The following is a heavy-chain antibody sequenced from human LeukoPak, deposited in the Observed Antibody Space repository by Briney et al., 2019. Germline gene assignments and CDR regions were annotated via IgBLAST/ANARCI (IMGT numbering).Heavy chain of an antibody. CDR3: ARGSRYSSSSWSAPFDY. CDR2: INHSGST. CDR1: GGSFSGYY. V-gene: IGHV4-34*01. J-gene: IGHJ4*02. Sequence: SETLSLTCAVYGGSFSGYYWSWLRQPPGKGLEWIGEINHSGSTNYNPPLKSRVTISVDTSKNQFSLKLSSVTAADTAVYYCARGSRYSSSSWSAPFDYWGQGTLVTVSS. D-gene: IGHD6-13*01.